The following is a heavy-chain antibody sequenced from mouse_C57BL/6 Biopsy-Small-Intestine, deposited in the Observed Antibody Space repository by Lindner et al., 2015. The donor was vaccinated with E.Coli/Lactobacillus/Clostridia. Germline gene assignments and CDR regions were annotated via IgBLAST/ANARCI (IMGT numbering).Heavy chain of an antibody. V-gene: IGHV10-3*01. J-gene: IGHJ3*01. Sequence: VQLQESGGGLVQPKGSLRLSCAASGFAFNIYVMHWVRQAPGKGLEWVARIRSKRSNYATYYADSVKDRFTISRDDSQSMLYLQMNNLKTEDTAMYYCVRDRDYFAYWGQGTLVTVSA. CDR3: VRDRDYFAY. D-gene: IGHD2-4*01. CDR1: GFAFNIYV. CDR2: IRSKRSNYAT.